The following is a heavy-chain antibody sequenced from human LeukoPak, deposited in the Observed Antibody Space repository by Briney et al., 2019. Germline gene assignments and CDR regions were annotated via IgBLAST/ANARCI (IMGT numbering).Heavy chain of an antibody. D-gene: IGHD1-20*01. CDR2: INPNSGGT. CDR1: GYTFTGYY. Sequence: ASVKVSCKASGYTFTGYYMHWVRQAPGQGVEWMGWINPNSGGTNYAQKFQGRVTMTRDTSISTAYMELSRLRSDDTAVYYCARDLTGMTDEDWFDPWGQGTLVTVSS. V-gene: IGHV1-2*02. J-gene: IGHJ5*02. CDR3: ARDLTGMTDEDWFDP.